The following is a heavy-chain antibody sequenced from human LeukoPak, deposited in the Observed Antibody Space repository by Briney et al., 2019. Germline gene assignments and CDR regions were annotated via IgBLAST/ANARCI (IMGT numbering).Heavy chain of an antibody. CDR2: INTNTGNP. V-gene: IGHV7-4-1*02. CDR3: ARDIYYYDSSGYPAGYGMDV. D-gene: IGHD3-22*01. Sequence: GASVKVSCKASGYTFTSYAMNWVRQAPGQGLEWMGWINTNTGNPTYAQGFTGRFVFSLDTSVSTAYLQISSLKAEDTAVYYCARDIYYYDSSGYPAGYGMDVWGQGTTVTVSS. J-gene: IGHJ6*02. CDR1: GYTFTSYA.